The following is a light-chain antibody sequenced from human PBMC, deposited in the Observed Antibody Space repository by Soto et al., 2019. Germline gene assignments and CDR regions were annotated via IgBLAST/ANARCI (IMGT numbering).Light chain of an antibody. CDR3: QQYYGTPWT. J-gene: IGKJ1*01. V-gene: IGKV4-1*01. CDR1: QSILYSPYNKNY. Sequence: DIVXTQSPDSLAVSLGERATINCESSQSILYSPYNKNYLAWYKQKPGQPPNLLIYWASTRESGVPDRFSGSGSGTDFTLTISSLQAEDVAVYYCQQYYGTPWTFGQGTKVEIK. CDR2: WAS.